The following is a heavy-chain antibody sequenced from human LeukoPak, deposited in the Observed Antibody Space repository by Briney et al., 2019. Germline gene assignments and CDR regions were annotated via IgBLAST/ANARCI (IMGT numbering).Heavy chain of an antibody. CDR1: GGSISSGSYY. J-gene: IGHJ3*02. Sequence: SQTLSLTCTVSGGSISSGSYYWSWIRQPAGKGLAWIGRIYTSGSTNYNPSLKSRVTISVDTSKNQFSLKLSSVTAADTAVYYCARDSPYDAFDIWGQGTMVTVSS. CDR3: ARDSPYDAFDI. CDR2: IYTSGST. V-gene: IGHV4-61*02.